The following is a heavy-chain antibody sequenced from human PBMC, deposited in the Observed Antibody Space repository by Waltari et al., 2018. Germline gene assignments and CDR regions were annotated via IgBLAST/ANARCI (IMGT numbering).Heavy chain of an antibody. CDR1: GGSFNDYY. CDR2: IHHSGTT. J-gene: IGHJ4*02. Sequence: QVQLHQWGAGLLKPSETLSLTCGVSGGSFNDYYWTWIRQPPGKGLEWIGEIHHSGTTDYNPSLNSRLTMSVDTSKKQISLKMGSVTAADTAVYYCARGDLHYGSSGFFYWGQGALVTVSS. D-gene: IGHD3-22*01. CDR3: ARGDLHYGSSGFFY. V-gene: IGHV4-34*01.